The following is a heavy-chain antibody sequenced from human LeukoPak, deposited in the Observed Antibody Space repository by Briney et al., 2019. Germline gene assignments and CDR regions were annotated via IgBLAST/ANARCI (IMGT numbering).Heavy chain of an antibody. J-gene: IGHJ4*02. CDR2: IYSGGST. CDR3: AKVQLSGLLWFGELSPLDY. V-gene: IGHV3-53*05. D-gene: IGHD3-10*01. Sequence: PGGSLRLSCAASGFTVSSNYMSWVRQAPGKGLEWVSIIYSGGSTYYADSVKGRFTISRDNSKNTLYLQMNSLRAEDTAVYYCAKVQLSGLLWFGELSPLDYWGQGTLVTVSS. CDR1: GFTVSSNY.